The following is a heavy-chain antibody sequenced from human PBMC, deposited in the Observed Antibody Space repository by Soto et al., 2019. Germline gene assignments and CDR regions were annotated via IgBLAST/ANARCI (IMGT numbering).Heavy chain of an antibody. J-gene: IGHJ4*02. D-gene: IGHD6-6*01. CDR2: INPNGGST. CDR1: GYIFTNFY. CDR3: TRGLASGDY. V-gene: IGHV1-46*03. Sequence: QVQLVQPGAEVKKPGASVKFSCKASGYIFTNFYIHWVRQAPGQGLEWIGIINPNGGSTNYAQNVQGRVTMTRDTSTSTVYRDLSSLRSEDTAVYYCTRGLASGDYWGQGTLITVSS.